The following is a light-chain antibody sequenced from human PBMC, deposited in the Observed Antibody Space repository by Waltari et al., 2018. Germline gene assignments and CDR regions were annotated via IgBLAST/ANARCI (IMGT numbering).Light chain of an antibody. V-gene: IGLV2-11*01. CDR3: CSYAGSYTLV. CDR2: DVS. J-gene: IGLJ3*02. Sequence: QSALTQPRSVSGSPGQSVTISCTGTSSDVGGYNYVSWYQQHPGKAPKVMIYDVSKLPSGVPDRFSGSKSGNTASLTISGLQAEDEADYYCCSYAGSYTLVFGGGTKLTVL. CDR1: SSDVGGYNY.